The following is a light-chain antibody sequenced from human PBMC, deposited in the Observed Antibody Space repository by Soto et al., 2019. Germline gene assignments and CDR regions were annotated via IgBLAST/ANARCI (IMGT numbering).Light chain of an antibody. V-gene: IGKV3-11*01. J-gene: IGKJ4*01. CDR3: QQRSNWPPLT. Sequence: EIVLTQSPATLSLSPGERATLSCRASQYISTYLLWYQQKPGQAPRLLIYDASNRATGIPARFSGSGSGTDFTLTISSLEPEDFAVYYCQQRSNWPPLTFGGGTRWIS. CDR1: QYISTY. CDR2: DAS.